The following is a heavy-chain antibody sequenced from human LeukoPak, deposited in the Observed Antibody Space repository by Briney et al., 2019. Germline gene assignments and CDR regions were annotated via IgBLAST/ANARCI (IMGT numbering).Heavy chain of an antibody. D-gene: IGHD3-22*01. CDR1: GYSINSAYY. Sequence: SETLSLTCTVSGYSINSAYYWGWIRQPPGKGLEWIGSMYHSGSTYYNPSLKSRVTISVDTSKNQFSLKLSSVTAADTAVYYCAPYYDSSGVGWFDPWGQGTLVTVSS. CDR3: APYYDSSGVGWFDP. J-gene: IGHJ5*02. V-gene: IGHV4-38-2*02. CDR2: MYHSGST.